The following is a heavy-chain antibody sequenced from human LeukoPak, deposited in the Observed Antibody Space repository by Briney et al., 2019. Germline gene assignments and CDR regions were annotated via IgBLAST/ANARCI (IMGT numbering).Heavy chain of an antibody. J-gene: IGHJ5*02. CDR2: INPNSGGT. V-gene: IGHV1-2*02. CDR1: GYTFTGYY. CDR3: ARGPSIAARQCCLNWFDP. Sequence: VASVKVSCKASGYTFTGYYMHWVRQAPGQGLEWMGWINPNSGGTNYAQKFQGRVTMTRDTSISTAYMELSRLRSDDTAVYYCARGPSIAARQCCLNWFDPWGQGTLVTVSS. D-gene: IGHD6-6*01.